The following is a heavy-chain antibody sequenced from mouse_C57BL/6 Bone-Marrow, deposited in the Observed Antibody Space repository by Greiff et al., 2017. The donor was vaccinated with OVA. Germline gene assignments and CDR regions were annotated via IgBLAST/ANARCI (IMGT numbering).Heavy chain of an antibody. Sequence: EVQLQESGPGLVKPSQSLSLTCSVTGYSITSGYYWNWIRQFPGNKLEWMGYISYDGSNNYNPSLKNRISITRDTSKNQFFLKLNSVTTEDTATYYCARGAPLLRRGQGTTLTVSS. D-gene: IGHD1-1*01. J-gene: IGHJ2*01. CDR3: ARGAPLLR. CDR1: GYSITSGYY. V-gene: IGHV3-6*01. CDR2: ISYDGSN.